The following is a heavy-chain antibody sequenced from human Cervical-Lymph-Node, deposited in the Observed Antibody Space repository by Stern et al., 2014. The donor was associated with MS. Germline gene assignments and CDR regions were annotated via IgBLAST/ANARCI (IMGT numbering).Heavy chain of an antibody. CDR3: ARLEYTSWSRGFDF. D-gene: IGHD6-6*01. CDR2: IKQDGSDK. Sequence: EVQLVESGGGLVQSGGSLRLSCAASGFTFTDYWMSWVRQPPERGLEWVANIKQDGSDKTYADSVKGRFTVSRDNTKTSLYLQMNSLRGEDTAVYYCARLEYTSWSRGFDFWGLGTLVTVSS. CDR1: GFTFTDYW. J-gene: IGHJ4*02. V-gene: IGHV3-7*01.